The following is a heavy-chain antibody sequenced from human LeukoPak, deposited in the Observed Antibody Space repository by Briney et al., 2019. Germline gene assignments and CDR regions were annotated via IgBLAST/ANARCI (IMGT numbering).Heavy chain of an antibody. CDR1: GYAFSDFH. J-gene: IGHJ4*02. Sequence: ASVKVSCKASGYAFSDFHMHWLKQAPGKGPEWVGRTDPENGETVYSKKFRGRVTISADTSADQTYIELRSLRSDDTAVYYCGTPTPRYSSSPVKYWGQGTLVTVSS. V-gene: IGHV1-69-2*01. CDR2: TDPENGET. CDR3: GTPTPRYSSSPVKY. D-gene: IGHD6-13*01.